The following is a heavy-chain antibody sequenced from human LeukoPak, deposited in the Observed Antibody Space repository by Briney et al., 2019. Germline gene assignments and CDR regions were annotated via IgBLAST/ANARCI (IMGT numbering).Heavy chain of an antibody. CDR3: ARSTYYYNKGYFHY. D-gene: IGHD3-22*01. CDR2: IIPVFGTP. J-gene: IGHJ4*02. Sequence: GSSVKVSCKASGGTFKNHDINWVRQAPGQGLEWMGGIIPVFGTPNYAQRFQGRVRITADESTTTAYMELSSLRSDDTALYYCARSTYYYNKGYFHYWGQGTLVTVSS. V-gene: IGHV1-69*01. CDR1: GGTFKNHD.